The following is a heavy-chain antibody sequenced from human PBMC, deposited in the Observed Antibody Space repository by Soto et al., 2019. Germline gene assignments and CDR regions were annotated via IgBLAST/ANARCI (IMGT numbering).Heavy chain of an antibody. V-gene: IGHV1-46*03. J-gene: IGHJ3*02. D-gene: IGHD6-19*01. Sequence: QVQLVQSGAEVKKPGASVKVSCKASGYTFTSYYMHWVRQAPGQGLEWMGIINPSGGSTSYAQKFQDRVTMTRDTSTSTVYMELSSLRSEDTAVYYCARGVSSGWYRDEAFDIWGQGTMVTVSS. CDR1: GYTFTSYY. CDR3: ARGVSSGWYRDEAFDI. CDR2: INPSGGST.